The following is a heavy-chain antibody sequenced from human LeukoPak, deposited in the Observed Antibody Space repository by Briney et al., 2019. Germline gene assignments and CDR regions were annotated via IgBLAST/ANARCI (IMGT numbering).Heavy chain of an antibody. J-gene: IGHJ6*03. V-gene: IGHV1-46*01. CDR3: ARAASVTCSSTSCHGHYYYYYMDV. D-gene: IGHD2-2*01. CDR2: INPSGGST. Sequence: ASVKVCCKAAGYAFTSYYMHWVRQAPEQGIEWMGIINPSGGSTSYAQKFQGRVTMTRDISTSTVYMELSSLRSEDTDVYYCARAASVTCSSTSCHGHYYYYYMDVWGKGTTVTVSS. CDR1: GYAFTSYY.